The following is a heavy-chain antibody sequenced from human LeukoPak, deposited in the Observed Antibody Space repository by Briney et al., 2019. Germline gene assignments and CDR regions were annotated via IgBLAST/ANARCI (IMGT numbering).Heavy chain of an antibody. V-gene: IGHV4-34*01. CDR2: INHSGST. D-gene: IGHD3-10*01. J-gene: IGHJ4*02. CDR3: ARRTSQISYGVDTLYYFDY. Sequence: SETLSLTCAVYGGSFSGYYWSWIRQPPGKGLEWIGEINHSGSTNYNPSLKSRVTISVDTSKNQLSLKLSSVTAADTAVYYCARRTSQISYGVDTLYYFDYWGQGTLVTVSS. CDR1: GGSFSGYY.